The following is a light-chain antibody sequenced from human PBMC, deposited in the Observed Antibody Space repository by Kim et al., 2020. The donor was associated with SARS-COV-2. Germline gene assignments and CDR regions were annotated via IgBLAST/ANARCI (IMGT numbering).Light chain of an antibody. Sequence: SQGQTASITCSGDKLGDKYACWYQQKPGQSPVLVIYQDSKRPSGIPERFSGSNSGNTATLTISGTQAMDEADYYCQAWDSSTAVVFGGGTQLTVL. CDR2: QDS. CDR3: QAWDSSTAVV. V-gene: IGLV3-1*01. J-gene: IGLJ2*01. CDR1: KLGDKY.